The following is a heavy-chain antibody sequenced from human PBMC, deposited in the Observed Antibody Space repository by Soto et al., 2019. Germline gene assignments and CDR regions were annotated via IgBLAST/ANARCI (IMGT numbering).Heavy chain of an antibody. Sequence: GGSLRFSGVGCAPTVSNYGMHWVRQAPGKGLEWVALISYDGSEEYYADSVKGRFKLSREKSKNNIYLEMNGLRPEDRAVCYCAKSAGAYGQQYKGIDVWGRGTTVTVSS. CDR1: APTVSNYG. D-gene: IGHD3-10*01. CDR3: AKSAGAYGQQYKGIDV. J-gene: IGHJ6*02. V-gene: IGHV3-33*05. CDR2: ISYDGSEE.